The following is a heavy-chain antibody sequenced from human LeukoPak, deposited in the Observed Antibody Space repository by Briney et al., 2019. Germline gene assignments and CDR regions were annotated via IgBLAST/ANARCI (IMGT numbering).Heavy chain of an antibody. V-gene: IGHV4-34*01. CDR1: GGSFSGYY. CDR3: ARLVRIVVVPAAIRYYYYGMDV. J-gene: IGHJ6*02. Sequence: SETLSLTCAVYGGSFSGYYWSWVRQPPGKGLEWVGEINHSGSTNYNPSLKSGVTISVEKSKKKFSLKLSSVTAADTAVYYCARLVRIVVVPAAIRYYYYGMDVWGQGTTVTVSS. D-gene: IGHD2-2*02. CDR2: INHSGST.